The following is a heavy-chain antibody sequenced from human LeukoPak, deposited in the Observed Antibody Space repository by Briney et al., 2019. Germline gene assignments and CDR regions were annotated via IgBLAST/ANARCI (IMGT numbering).Heavy chain of an antibody. CDR3: ASSIDGSRHRRFDY. Sequence: GGSLRLSCAASGFTFSSYGMYWVRQAPGKGLEWVAFIRYDGSNKYYADSVKGRFTISRDNSKNTLYLQMNSLRAEDTAVYYCASSIDGSRHRRFDYWGQGTLVTVSS. J-gene: IGHJ4*02. D-gene: IGHD5-24*01. CDR2: IRYDGSNK. CDR1: GFTFSSYG. V-gene: IGHV3-30*02.